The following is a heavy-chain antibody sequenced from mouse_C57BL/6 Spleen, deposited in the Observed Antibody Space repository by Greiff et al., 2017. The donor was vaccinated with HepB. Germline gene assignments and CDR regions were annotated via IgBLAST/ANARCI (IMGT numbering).Heavy chain of an antibody. D-gene: IGHD2-4*01. CDR2: IYPGDGDT. CDR1: GYAFSSSW. V-gene: IGHV1-82*01. Sequence: VQLQQSGPELVKPGASVKISCKASGYAFSSSWMNWVKQRPGKGLEWIGRIYPGDGDTNYNGKFKGKATLTADKSSSTAYMQLSSLTSEDSAVYFCARFSMIKDFYYAMDYWGQGTSVTVSS. CDR3: ARFSMIKDFYYAMDY. J-gene: IGHJ4*01.